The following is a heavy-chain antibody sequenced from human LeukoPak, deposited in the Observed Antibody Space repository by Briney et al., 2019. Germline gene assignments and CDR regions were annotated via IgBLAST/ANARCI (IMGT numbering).Heavy chain of an antibody. CDR2: IYSGGST. Sequence: PGGSLRLSCAASGFTFSNYNMNWVRQAPGKGLEWVSVIYSGGSTYYADSVKGRFTISRDNSKNTLYLQMNSLRGEDTAVYYCARDESFDYWGQGTLVTVSS. CDR3: ARDESFDY. V-gene: IGHV3-66*01. CDR1: GFTFSNYN. J-gene: IGHJ4*02.